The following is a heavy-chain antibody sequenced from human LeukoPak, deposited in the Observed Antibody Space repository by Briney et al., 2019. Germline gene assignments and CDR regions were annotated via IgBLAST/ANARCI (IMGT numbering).Heavy chain of an antibody. V-gene: IGHV4-30-4*08. CDR3: ARLGYNWNYNWFDP. CDR1: GGSISSGDYY. Sequence: PSETLSLTCTVSGGSISSGDYYWSWIRQPPGKGLEWIGYIYYSGSTYYNPSLKSRVTISVDTSKNQFSLNLSSVTAADTAVYYCARLGYNWNYNWFDPWGLGTLVTVSS. J-gene: IGHJ5*02. CDR2: IYYSGST. D-gene: IGHD1-7*01.